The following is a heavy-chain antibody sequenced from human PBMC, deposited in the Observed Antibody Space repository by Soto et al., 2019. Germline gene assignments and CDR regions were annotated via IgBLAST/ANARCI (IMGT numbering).Heavy chain of an antibody. V-gene: IGHV3-9*01. CDR2: ISWNSGSI. Sequence: EVQLVESGGGLVQPGRSLRLSCAASGFTFDDYAMHWVRQAPGKGLEWVSGISWNSGSIGYADSVKGRFTISRDNAKNSLYLQMNSLRAEDTALYYCAKAPRFLEWFPIWDWGQGTLVTVSS. J-gene: IGHJ4*02. CDR1: GFTFDDYA. D-gene: IGHD3-3*01. CDR3: AKAPRFLEWFPIWD.